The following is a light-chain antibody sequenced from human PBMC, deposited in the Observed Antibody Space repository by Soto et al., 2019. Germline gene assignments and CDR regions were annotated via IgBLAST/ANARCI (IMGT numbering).Light chain of an antibody. CDR3: TSNACSNSPMV. CDR1: SSDVGGYNF. CDR2: DVT. V-gene: IGLV2-8*01. Sequence: QSALTQPPSASGSPGQSVTISCTGTSSDVGGYNFVSWYQQHPGKAPKLMIYDVTERPSGVPGRFSGSKSGNTASLTVSGLHGEDEADYYCTSNACSNSPMVFGGGTKLTVL. J-gene: IGLJ2*01.